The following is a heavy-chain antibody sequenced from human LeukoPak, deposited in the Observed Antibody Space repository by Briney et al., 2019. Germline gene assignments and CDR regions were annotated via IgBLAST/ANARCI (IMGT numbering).Heavy chain of an antibody. J-gene: IGHJ4*02. CDR2: ITSISSAS. CDR3: VKDRPNYYGSNGHYYRQNGDY. Sequence: PGGSLRLSCAASGFTFSIYAMSWVRQAPGKGLEWVSSITSISSASFYADSVKGRFTISRDNSRDTLYLQMNSLIAGDTAIYYCVKDRPNYYGSNGHYYRQNGDYWGQGTLVAVSS. CDR1: GFTFSIYA. V-gene: IGHV3-23*01. D-gene: IGHD3-22*01.